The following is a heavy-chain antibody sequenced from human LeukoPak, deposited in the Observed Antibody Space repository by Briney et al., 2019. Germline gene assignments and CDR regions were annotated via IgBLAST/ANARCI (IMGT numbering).Heavy chain of an antibody. J-gene: IGHJ4*02. CDR1: GFTFSSYS. Sequence: GGSLRLSCAASGFTFSSYSMNWGRQAPGKGLEWVSSISSSSSYIYYADSVKGRFTISRDNAKNSLYLQMNSLRAEDTAVYYCAPPGYSSGSFTFWGQGTLVTVSS. D-gene: IGHD6-19*01. CDR3: APPGYSSGSFTF. CDR2: ISSSSSYI. V-gene: IGHV3-21*01.